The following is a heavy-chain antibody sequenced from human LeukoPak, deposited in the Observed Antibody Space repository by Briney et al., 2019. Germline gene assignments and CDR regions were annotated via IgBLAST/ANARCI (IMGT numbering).Heavy chain of an antibody. CDR3: ARPTAGYCSSTSCYTRAFDI. J-gene: IGHJ3*02. CDR1: GGSISSSSYY. V-gene: IGHV4-39*01. CDR2: NYYSGST. D-gene: IGHD2-2*02. Sequence: PSETLSLTCTVSGGSISSSSYYWGWIRQPPGKGLEWIGSNYYSGSTYYNPSLQSRVTISVDTSKNQFSLKLSSVTAADTAVYYCARPTAGYCSSTSCYTRAFDIWGQGTMVTVSS.